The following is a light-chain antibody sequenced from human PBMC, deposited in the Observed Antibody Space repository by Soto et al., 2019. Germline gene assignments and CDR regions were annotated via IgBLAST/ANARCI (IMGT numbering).Light chain of an antibody. CDR1: QSISSW. CDR2: DAS. Sequence: DIQMTQSPSTLSASVGDRVTITCRASQSISSWLAWYQQKPGKAPKLLIYDASSLESGVPSRFSGSGSGTEFPLPISSLQPDDFATYFCQQYNSYSPEYTFGQGTKLEIK. V-gene: IGKV1-5*01. J-gene: IGKJ2*01. CDR3: QQYNSYSPEYT.